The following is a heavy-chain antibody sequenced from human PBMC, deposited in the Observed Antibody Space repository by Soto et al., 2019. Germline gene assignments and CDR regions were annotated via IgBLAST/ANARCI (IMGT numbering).Heavy chain of an antibody. CDR2: ISSDDNT. V-gene: IGHV3-66*01. Sequence: EVQLMESGGGLVQPGGSLRLSCAASGFIVNNIFMTWVLQAPGKGLEWLSTISSDDNTYYADSVKGRFTISRDSPKNTLYLQMNSLRAEDTAVYHCARDILGGSYDFSHGGQGALVTVSS. CDR3: ARDILGGSYDFSH. J-gene: IGHJ1*01. CDR1: GFIVNNIF. D-gene: IGHD3-3*01.